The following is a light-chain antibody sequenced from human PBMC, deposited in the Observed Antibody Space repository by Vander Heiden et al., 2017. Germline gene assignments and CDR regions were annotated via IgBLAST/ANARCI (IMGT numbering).Light chain of an antibody. CDR3: QQRSNWPPEVT. V-gene: IGKV3-11*01. CDR2: DAS. CDR1: QSGSNY. Sequence: IVLTQSPATLSLSPVDRATLSCRASQSGSNYLAWSQHKPGQAPRLLIYDASNRAAGIPARFSVSGSGTDFTLTISSLEPEDFAVYYCQQRSNWPPEVTFGGGTKVEIK. J-gene: IGKJ4*01.